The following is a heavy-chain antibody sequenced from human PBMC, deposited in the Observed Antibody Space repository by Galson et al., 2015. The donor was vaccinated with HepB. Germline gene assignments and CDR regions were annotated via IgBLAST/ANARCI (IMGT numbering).Heavy chain of an antibody. CDR3: AIHPSVLGTDY. CDR1: GGSISNSSYY. V-gene: IGHV4-39*01. Sequence: ETLSLTCTVSGGSISNSSYYWGWIRQPPGKGLEWIGSIYYSGSTYYNPSLKSRVTISVDTSKNQFSLKLSSVTAADTAVYYCAIHPSVLGTDYWGQGTLVTVSS. D-gene: IGHD2-8*01. CDR2: IYYSGST. J-gene: IGHJ4*02.